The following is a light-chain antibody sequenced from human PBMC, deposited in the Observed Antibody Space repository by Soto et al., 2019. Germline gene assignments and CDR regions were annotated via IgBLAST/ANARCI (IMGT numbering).Light chain of an antibody. J-gene: IGKJ1*01. V-gene: IGKV3-15*01. CDR1: QSVSSN. Sequence: EIVMTQSPATLSVSPGERATLSCRASQSVSSNLAWYQQKPGQAPRLLIYGASTRATGIPARFSGSGSGTEFTLTISRLEPEDFEVYHCRQYGSSGTFGQGTKVDIK. CDR3: RQYGSSGT. CDR2: GAS.